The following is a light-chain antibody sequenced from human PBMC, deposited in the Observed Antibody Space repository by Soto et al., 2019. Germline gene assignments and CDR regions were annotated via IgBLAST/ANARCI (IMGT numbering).Light chain of an antibody. J-gene: IGLJ2*01. V-gene: IGLV1-47*01. Sequence: QSVLTQPPSASGTPGQRVTISWSGASSNIEVNYVYWYQKLPGTAPRLLIYRNNQRPSGVPDRFSGSKSGNSASLAISALRSEDEADYYCTVWDDSLRGRLFGGGTKLTVL. CDR2: RNN. CDR1: SSNIEVNY. CDR3: TVWDDSLRGRL.